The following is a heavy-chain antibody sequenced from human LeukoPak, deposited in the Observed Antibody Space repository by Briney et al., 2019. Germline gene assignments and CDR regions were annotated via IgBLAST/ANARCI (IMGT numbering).Heavy chain of an antibody. CDR1: GFTFDDYA. CDR3: ATYSRSYPYDY. Sequence: GGSLRLSCAASGFTFDDYAMHCVRQAPGKGLEWVSLISGDGGSTYYADSVKGRFTISRDNSKNTLCLQMSSLRAEDTALYYCATYSRSYPYDYWGQGTLVTVSS. CDR2: ISGDGGST. J-gene: IGHJ4*02. V-gene: IGHV3-43*02. D-gene: IGHD1-26*01.